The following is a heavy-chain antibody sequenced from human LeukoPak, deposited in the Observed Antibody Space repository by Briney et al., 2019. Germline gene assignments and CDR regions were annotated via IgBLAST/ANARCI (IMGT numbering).Heavy chain of an antibody. CDR3: ARESHGLPRGRPAPVDY. J-gene: IGHJ4*02. D-gene: IGHD2-15*01. V-gene: IGHV1-2*02. CDR2: INPNSGGT. CDR1: GYTFTGYY. Sequence: ASVKVSCKASGYTFTGYYMHWVRQAPGQGLEWMGWINPNSGGTNYAQKFQGRVTMTRDTSISTAYMELSRLRSDDTAVYYCARESHGLPRGRPAPVDYWGQGTLVTVSS.